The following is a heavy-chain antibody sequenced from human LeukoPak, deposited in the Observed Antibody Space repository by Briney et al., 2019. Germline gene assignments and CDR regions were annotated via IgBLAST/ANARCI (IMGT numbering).Heavy chain of an antibody. J-gene: IGHJ4*02. CDR2: ISYDGSNK. Sequence: GRSLRLSCAASGFTFSSYGMHWVRQAPGKGLEWVAVISYDGSNKYYADSVKGRFTISRDNSKNTLYLQMNSLRAEDTAVYYCAKGWEAAAGFDYWGQGTLVTVSS. D-gene: IGHD6-13*01. V-gene: IGHV3-30*18. CDR3: AKGWEAAAGFDY. CDR1: GFTFSSYG.